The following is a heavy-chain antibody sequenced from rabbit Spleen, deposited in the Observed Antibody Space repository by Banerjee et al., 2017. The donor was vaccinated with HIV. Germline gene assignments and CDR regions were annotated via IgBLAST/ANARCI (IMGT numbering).Heavy chain of an antibody. Sequence: QEELEESGGGLVKPEGSLTLTCKASGFSFSDRDVMCWVRQAPGKGLEWIACINTATGKPVYATWAKGRFTISTTSSTTVTLQMTSLTVADTATYFCARQSRYFGYGGFGYGEYDLWGQGTLVTVS. V-gene: IGHV1S45*01. J-gene: IGHJ3*01. D-gene: IGHD5-1*01. CDR1: GFSFSDRDV. CDR3: ARQSRYFGYGGFGYGEYDL. CDR2: INTATGKP.